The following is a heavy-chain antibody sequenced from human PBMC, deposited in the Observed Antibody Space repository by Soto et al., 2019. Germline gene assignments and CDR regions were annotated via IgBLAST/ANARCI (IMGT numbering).Heavy chain of an antibody. CDR1: GGSISSYY. Sequence: SETLSLTCTVSGGSISSYYWSWIRQPPGKGLEWIGYIYYSGSTNYNPSLKSRVTISVETSKNQFSLKLSSVTAADTAVYYCARDSGIKSYLDAFDIWGQGTMVTVSS. J-gene: IGHJ3*02. CDR2: IYYSGST. D-gene: IGHD1-20*01. CDR3: ARDSGIKSYLDAFDI. V-gene: IGHV4-59*01.